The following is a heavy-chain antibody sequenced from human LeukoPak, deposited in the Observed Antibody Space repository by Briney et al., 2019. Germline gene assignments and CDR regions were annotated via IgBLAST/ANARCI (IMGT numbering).Heavy chain of an antibody. J-gene: IGHJ1*01. Sequence: GGSLRLSCAASGFSFSDYDMNWVRQAPGKGLEWVSAISGRSSHICYGKSVKGRFTISRDNAKNSLYLQMDSLGVEDTAVYYCGRAFPPLRTSSAGDLWGQGTLVIVSS. CDR2: ISGRSSHI. CDR3: GRAFPPLRTSSAGDL. CDR1: GFSFSDYD. V-gene: IGHV3-21*01. D-gene: IGHD3-16*01.